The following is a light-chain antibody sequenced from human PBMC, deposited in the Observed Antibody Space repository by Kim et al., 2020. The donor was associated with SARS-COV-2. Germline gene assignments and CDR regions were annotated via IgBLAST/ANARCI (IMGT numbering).Light chain of an antibody. CDR1: SSDVGGYNY. V-gene: IGLV2-14*04. Sequence: PGQSITISCTGTSSDVGGYNYVSWYQQHPGKAPKLMIYDVSKRPSGVSNRFSGSKSGNTASLTISGLQAEDEADYYRSSYTSSSILFGGGTQLTVL. CDR2: DVS. CDR3: SSYTSSSIL. J-gene: IGLJ2*01.